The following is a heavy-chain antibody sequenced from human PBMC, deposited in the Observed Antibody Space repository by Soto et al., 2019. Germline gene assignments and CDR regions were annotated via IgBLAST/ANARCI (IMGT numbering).Heavy chain of an antibody. J-gene: IGHJ6*02. D-gene: IGHD4-4*01. CDR3: ARGIQYRYGMDV. V-gene: IGHV3-74*01. Sequence: EVQLVESGGTLVQPEGSLRLSCAAAGFTFTNYWMHWVRQAPGKRLVWVSRINGDGSNAFYADSVKGRFTISRDNAKNTVYLQMNSLRAEDTAIYYCARGIQYRYGMDVWGQGTTVTVSS. CDR2: INGDGSNA. CDR1: GFTFTNYW.